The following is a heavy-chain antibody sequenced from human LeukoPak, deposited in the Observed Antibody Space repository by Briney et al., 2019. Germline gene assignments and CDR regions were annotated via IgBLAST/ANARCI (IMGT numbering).Heavy chain of an antibody. CDR2: IWYDGSIQ. CDR3: ARAESLTSVRVGYCYYGMDV. V-gene: IGHV3-33*01. CDR1: GFTFRSYG. J-gene: IGHJ6*02. Sequence: QPGRSLRLSCAAHGFTFRSYGMHTVRQAPGKGLEWVEVIWYDGSIQSYVDSVKVRIAISRDNSNNTLYLQMNSLRADDKAVYCGARAESLTSVRVGYCYYGMDVWAQGTTVTVSS. D-gene: IGHD3-3*01.